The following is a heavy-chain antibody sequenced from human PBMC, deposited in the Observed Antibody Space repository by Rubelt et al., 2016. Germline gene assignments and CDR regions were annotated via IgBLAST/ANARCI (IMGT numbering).Heavy chain of an antibody. Sequence: EVQLVESGGGLVQPGGSLRLSCAPSGFIFSDYCMSWVRQAPGKGLGWVANIREDGSDKYYVDSVKGRFPISSDNAKNVLYLQMHSLRVEDTAVYYCAMNLWGSGSYYMYDYWGQGTLVTVSS. V-gene: IGHV3-7*01. CDR3: AMNLWGSGSYYMYDY. CDR1: GFIFSDYC. J-gene: IGHJ4*02. D-gene: IGHD3-10*01. CDR2: IREDGSDK.